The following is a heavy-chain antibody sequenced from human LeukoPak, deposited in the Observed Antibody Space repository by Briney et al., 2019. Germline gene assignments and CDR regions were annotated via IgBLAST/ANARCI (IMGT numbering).Heavy chain of an antibody. D-gene: IGHD1-26*01. Sequence: GASVKVSCKASGYTFTSYYMHWVRQAPGQGLEWMGIINPSGGSTSYAQKFQGRVTMTRDTSTSTVYMELSSLRSDDTAVYYCARVGGNFWFDPWGQGTLVTVSS. CDR3: ARVGGNFWFDP. V-gene: IGHV1-46*01. CDR2: INPSGGST. J-gene: IGHJ5*02. CDR1: GYTFTSYY.